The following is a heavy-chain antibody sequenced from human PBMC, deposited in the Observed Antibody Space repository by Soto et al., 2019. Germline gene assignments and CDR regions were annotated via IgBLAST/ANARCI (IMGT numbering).Heavy chain of an antibody. V-gene: IGHV1-69*13. Sequence: SVKVSCKASGGTFSSYAISWVRQAPGQGLEWMGGIIPIFGTANYAQKFQGRVTITADESTSTAYMELSSLRSEDTAVYYCARSWAPASQWELLSLVYFDYWGQGTLVTVSS. CDR2: IIPIFGTA. CDR1: GGTFSSYA. J-gene: IGHJ4*02. D-gene: IGHD1-26*01. CDR3: ARSWAPASQWELLSLVYFDY.